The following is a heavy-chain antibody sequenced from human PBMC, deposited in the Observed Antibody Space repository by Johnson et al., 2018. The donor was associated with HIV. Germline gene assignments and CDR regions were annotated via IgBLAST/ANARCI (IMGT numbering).Heavy chain of an antibody. V-gene: IGHV3-53*01. CDR3: ARGCGSRSGSPCYDPFDI. CDR2: IYSGGNT. D-gene: IGHD1-26*01. J-gene: IGHJ3*02. Sequence: VQLVESGGGLIQPGGSLRLSCAASGFTVSSNYMSWVRQAPGKGLEWVSVIYSGGNTYYADSVKGRFTVSRDISKNTLYLQMNSLRAEDTAVYYCARGCGSRSGSPCYDPFDIWGQGTMVTVSS. CDR1: GFTVSSNY.